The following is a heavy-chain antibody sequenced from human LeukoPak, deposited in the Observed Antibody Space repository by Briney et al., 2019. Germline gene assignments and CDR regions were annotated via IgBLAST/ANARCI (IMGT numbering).Heavy chain of an antibody. V-gene: IGHV4-61*08. CDR2: IYYSGST. Sequence: SETLSLTCTVSGGSISSGDYYWSWIRQPPGKGLEWIGYIYYSGSTNYNPSLKSRVTISVDTSKNQFSLKLSSVTAADTAVYYCARVGPRPRYYFDYWGQGTLVTVSS. CDR1: GGSISSGDYY. CDR3: ARVGPRPRYYFDY. J-gene: IGHJ4*02.